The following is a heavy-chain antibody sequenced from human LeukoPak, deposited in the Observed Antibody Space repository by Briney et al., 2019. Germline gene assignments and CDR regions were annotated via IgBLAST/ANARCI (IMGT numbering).Heavy chain of an antibody. J-gene: IGHJ4*02. V-gene: IGHV3-30-3*01. CDR3: ARGSGGYYFFDY. CDR2: ISYDGSNK. Sequence: GGSLRLSCAASGFTFSSYAMHCVRQAPGKGLEWVAVISYDGSNKYYADSVKGRFTISRDNSKNTLYLQMSSLRAEDTAVYYCARGSGGYYFFDYWGQGTLVTVSS. D-gene: IGHD3-22*01. CDR1: GFTFSSYA.